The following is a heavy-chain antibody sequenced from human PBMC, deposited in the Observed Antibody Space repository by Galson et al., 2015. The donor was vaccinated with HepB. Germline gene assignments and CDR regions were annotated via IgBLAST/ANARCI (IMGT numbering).Heavy chain of an antibody. J-gene: IGHJ2*01. CDR1: GFTFGDYA. Sequence: SLRLSCAASGFTFGDYAMSWFRQAPGKGLEWVGFIRSKAYGGTTEYAASVKGRFTITRDDSKSIAYLQMNSLKTEDTAVYYCTRVRGITGTTASWYFDLWGRGTLVTASS. CDR2: IRSKAYGGTT. CDR3: TRVRGITGTTASWYFDL. D-gene: IGHD1-7*01. V-gene: IGHV3-49*03.